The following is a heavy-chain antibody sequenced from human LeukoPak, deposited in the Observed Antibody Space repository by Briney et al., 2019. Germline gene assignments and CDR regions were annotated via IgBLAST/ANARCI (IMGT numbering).Heavy chain of an antibody. J-gene: IGHJ3*02. D-gene: IGHD3-10*01. CDR3: ARHSITMVRGVKPAPAFDI. Sequence: SETLSLTCTVSGGSISSSSYYWGWIRQPPGKGLGWIGSIYYSGSTYYNPSLKSRVTISVDTSKNQFSLKLSSVTAADTAVYYCARHSITMVRGVKPAPAFDIWGQGTMVTVSS. V-gene: IGHV4-39*01. CDR1: GGSISSSSYY. CDR2: IYYSGST.